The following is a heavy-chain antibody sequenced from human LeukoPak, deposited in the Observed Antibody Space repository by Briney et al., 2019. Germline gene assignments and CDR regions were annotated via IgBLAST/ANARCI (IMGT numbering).Heavy chain of an antibody. V-gene: IGHV1-69*13. CDR1: GGTFSSYA. J-gene: IGHJ5*02. CDR3: ARTSPYSSGWYNWFDP. CDR2: IIPIFGAA. D-gene: IGHD6-19*01. Sequence: SVKVSCKASGGTFSSYAISWVRQAPGQGLEWMGGIIPIFGAANYAQKFQGRVTITADESTSTAYMELSSLRSEDTAVYYCARTSPYSSGWYNWFDPWGQGTLVTVSS.